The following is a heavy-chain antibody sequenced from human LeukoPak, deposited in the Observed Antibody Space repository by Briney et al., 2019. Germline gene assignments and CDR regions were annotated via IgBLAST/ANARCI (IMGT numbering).Heavy chain of an antibody. CDR1: GFTFSSYA. V-gene: IGHV3-72*01. D-gene: IGHD2-2*01. J-gene: IGHJ6*03. CDR3: VRGCGSSSCDDNYYYYMDV. CDR2: SRNKAKSYAR. Sequence: PGGSLRLSCAASGFTFSSYAMHWVRQAPGKGLEWVGRSRNKAKSYAREYAASVKGRFTISREDSENSLYLQMNSLKIEDTAMYYCVRGCGSSSCDDNYYYYMDVWGKGTTVTVSS.